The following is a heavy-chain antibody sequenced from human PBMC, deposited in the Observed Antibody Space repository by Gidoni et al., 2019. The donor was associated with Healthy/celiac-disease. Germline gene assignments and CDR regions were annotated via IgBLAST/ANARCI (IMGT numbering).Heavy chain of an antibody. V-gene: IGHV1-69*01. Sequence: QVQLVQSGAEVKKPGSSVKVSCKASGGTFRSYAIRWVRQAPGQGLEWMGGIIPIFGTANYAQKFQGRVTITADESTSTAYMELSSLRSEDTAVYYCARGASHPLDFERNPYYGMDVWGQGTTVTVSS. J-gene: IGHJ6*02. CDR3: ARGASHPLDFERNPYYGMDV. CDR1: GGTFRSYA. D-gene: IGHD3-9*01. CDR2: IIPIFGTA.